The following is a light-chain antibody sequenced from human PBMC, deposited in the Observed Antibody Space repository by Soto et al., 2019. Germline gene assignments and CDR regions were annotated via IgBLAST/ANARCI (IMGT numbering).Light chain of an antibody. CDR3: QQYNSYLLT. CDR1: QSISSW. Sequence: DIQMTQSPSTLSASVGDRVTITCRASQSISSWLAWYQQKPGKAPKLLIYDASSLESGGPSRFSGSGSVTEFTLAIRSLQPDDFATYYYQQYNSYLLTFGQGTKVEIK. CDR2: DAS. J-gene: IGKJ1*01. V-gene: IGKV1-5*01.